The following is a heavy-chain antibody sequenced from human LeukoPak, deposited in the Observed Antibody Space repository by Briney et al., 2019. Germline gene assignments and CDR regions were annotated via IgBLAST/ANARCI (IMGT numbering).Heavy chain of an antibody. CDR3: ARDRDTAMVTSGFSDY. V-gene: IGHV3-21*01. Sequence: PGGSLRLSCAASGFTFSSYSMNWVRQAPGKGLEWVSSISSSSSYIYYADSVKGRFTISRDNAKNSLYLQMNSLRAEDTAVYYCARDRDTAMVTSGFSDYWGQGTLVTVSS. J-gene: IGHJ4*02. CDR2: ISSSSSYI. D-gene: IGHD5-18*01. CDR1: GFTFSSYS.